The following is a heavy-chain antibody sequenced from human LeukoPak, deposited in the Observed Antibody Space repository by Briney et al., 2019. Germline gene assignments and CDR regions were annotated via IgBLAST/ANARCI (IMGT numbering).Heavy chain of an antibody. V-gene: IGHV1-8*01. J-gene: IGHJ6*03. Sequence: GASVKVSCKASGYTFTSYDINWVRQATGQGLEWMGWMNPNSGNTGYAQKSQGRVTMTRNTSISTAYMELSSLRSEDTAVYYCARATTPFNYYDSSGYRSYMDVWGKGTTVTVSS. D-gene: IGHD3-22*01. CDR3: ARATTPFNYYDSSGYRSYMDV. CDR2: MNPNSGNT. CDR1: GYTFTSYD.